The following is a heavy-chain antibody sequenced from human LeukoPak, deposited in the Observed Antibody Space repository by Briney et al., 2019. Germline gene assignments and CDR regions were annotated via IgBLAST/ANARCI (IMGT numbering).Heavy chain of an antibody. CDR2: ISWNSGSI. V-gene: IGHV3-9*01. CDR1: GFTFDDYA. Sequence: GGSLRLSCAASGFTFDDYAMHWVRQAPGKGLEWDSGISWNSGSIGYADSVKGRFTISRDNAKNSLYLQMNSPRAEDTALYYCAKDRSRGVALTYYGMDVWGQGTTVTVSS. CDR3: AKDRSRGVALTYYGMDV. D-gene: IGHD2-15*01. J-gene: IGHJ6*02.